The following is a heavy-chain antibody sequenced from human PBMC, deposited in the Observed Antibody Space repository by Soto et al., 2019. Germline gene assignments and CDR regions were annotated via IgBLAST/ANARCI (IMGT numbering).Heavy chain of an antibody. CDR2: IYPGDSDT. D-gene: IGHD2-8*01. J-gene: IGHJ5*02. V-gene: IGHV5-51*01. CDR1: GYSFTSYW. Sequence: GESLKISCKGSGYSFTSYWIGWVRQMPGKGLEWMGIIYPGDSDTRYSPSFQGQVTISADKSISPAYLQWSSLKASDTAMYYCARRYCTNGVCYDYSSSWYFDPWGQGTLVTVSS. CDR3: ARRYCTNGVCYDYSSSWYFDP.